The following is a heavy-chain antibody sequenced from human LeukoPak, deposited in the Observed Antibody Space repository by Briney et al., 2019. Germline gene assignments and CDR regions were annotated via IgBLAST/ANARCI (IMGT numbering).Heavy chain of an antibody. CDR1: GGSISSGGYY. CDR2: IYYSGST. V-gene: IGHV4-31*03. CDR3: ARGAAMVRGVISDWFDP. J-gene: IGHJ5*02. D-gene: IGHD3-10*01. Sequence: SETLSLTCTVSGGSISSGGYYWSWIRQHPGKGLAWIGYIYYSGSTYYNPSLKSRVAISVDTSKNQFSLKLSSVTAADTAVYYCARGAAMVRGVISDWFDPWGQGTLVTVSS.